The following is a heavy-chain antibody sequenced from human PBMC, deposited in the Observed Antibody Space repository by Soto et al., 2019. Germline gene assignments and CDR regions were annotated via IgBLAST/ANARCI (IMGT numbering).Heavy chain of an antibody. CDR1: GGSISSGAYY. J-gene: IGHJ2*01. Sequence: QVQLQESGPGLVKPSQTLSLTCTVSGGSISSGAYYWSWIRQHPGKGLEWIGYIYNSGSTYYNPSLKSRVTISVDTSKNQFSLKLSSVTAADTAVYYCARVGYDILTGPYWYFDLWGRGTLVTASS. D-gene: IGHD3-9*01. CDR2: IYNSGST. CDR3: ARVGYDILTGPYWYFDL. V-gene: IGHV4-31*03.